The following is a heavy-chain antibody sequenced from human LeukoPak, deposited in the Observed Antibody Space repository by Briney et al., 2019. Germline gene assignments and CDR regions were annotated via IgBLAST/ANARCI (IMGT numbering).Heavy chain of an antibody. Sequence: GASVRVSCKASGYTXTSYYVHXVRXXXGQXXXXXGXXSTYXGNTYYARSLXGRVTMTSDTSAKTAYMELRSLGSDDTAVYYCARSQWLTSYYYYGMDVWGQGSTVTVSS. V-gene: IGHV1-18*04. D-gene: IGHD6-19*01. CDR2: XSTYXGNT. J-gene: IGHJ6*02. CDR3: ARSQWLTSYYYYGMDV. CDR1: GYTXTSYY.